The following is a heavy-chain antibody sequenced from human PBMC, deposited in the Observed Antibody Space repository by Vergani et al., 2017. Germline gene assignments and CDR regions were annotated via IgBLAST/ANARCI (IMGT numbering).Heavy chain of an antibody. V-gene: IGHV1-46*01. CDR3: AIVLPDYDILTGYPPFDY. CDR1: GYTFTSYY. CDR2: INASGGSP. D-gene: IGHD3-9*01. J-gene: IGHJ4*02. Sequence: QVPLVQSGAEVKKPGASVKVSCKASGYTFTSYYMHWVRQAPGQGLEWMGIINASGGSPSYAQKFQGRVTMTRDTSTSTVYMELSSLRSEDTAVYYCAIVLPDYDILTGYPPFDYGREGTLVTASS.